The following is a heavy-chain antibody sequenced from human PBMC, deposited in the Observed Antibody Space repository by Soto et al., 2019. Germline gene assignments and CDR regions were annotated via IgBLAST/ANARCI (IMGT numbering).Heavy chain of an antibody. Sequence: SETLSLTCTVSGGSITSYYWSWIRQPPGKGLEWIGYIYYSGSTNYNPSLKSRVTISVDTSKNQFSLKLSSVTAADTAVYYCASLSGSRFDYWGQGTLVTVSS. CDR1: GGSITSYY. D-gene: IGHD1-26*01. J-gene: IGHJ4*02. V-gene: IGHV4-59*01. CDR3: ASLSGSRFDY. CDR2: IYYSGST.